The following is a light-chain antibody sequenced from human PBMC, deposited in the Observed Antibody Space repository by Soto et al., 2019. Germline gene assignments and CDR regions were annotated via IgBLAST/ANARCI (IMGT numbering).Light chain of an antibody. CDR1: QSVSTSN. CDR3: QQFDYSLWT. Sequence: ETVLTQSPGTLSLSPGERATLSCRASQSVSTSNLAWYQQRPGQAPRLLIYGTSSRATGIPDRFSGSGSGTDFTLTISRLEPEDFAVYYCQQFDYSLWTFGQGTKAEIK. V-gene: IGKV3-20*01. CDR2: GTS. J-gene: IGKJ1*01.